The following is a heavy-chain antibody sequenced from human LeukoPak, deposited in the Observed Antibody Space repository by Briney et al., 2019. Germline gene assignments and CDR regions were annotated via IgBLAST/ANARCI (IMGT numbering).Heavy chain of an antibody. D-gene: IGHD6-19*01. CDR2: ISAYNGNT. V-gene: IGHV1-18*01. Sequence: AASVKVSCKASGYTFTSYGISWVRQAPGQGLEWMGWISAYNGNTNYAQKLQGRVTMTTDTSTSTAYMELRSLRSADTAVYYCARDKLVSSGWYCNYWGQGTLVTVSS. CDR3: ARDKLVSSGWYCNY. J-gene: IGHJ4*02. CDR1: GYTFTSYG.